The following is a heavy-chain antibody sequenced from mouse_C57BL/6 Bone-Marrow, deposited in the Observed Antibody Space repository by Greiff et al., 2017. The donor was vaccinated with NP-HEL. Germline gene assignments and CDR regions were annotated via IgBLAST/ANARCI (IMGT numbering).Heavy chain of an antibody. J-gene: IGHJ3*01. CDR3: ARCGYYYGSSP. CDR1: GYTFTSYW. Sequence: VKLQQPGAELVMPGASVKLSCKASGYTFTSYWMHWVKQRPGQGLEWIGEIDPSDSYTNYNQKFKGKSTLTVDKSSSTARMQLSSLTSEDSAVYYCARCGYYYGSSPWGQGTLVTVSA. CDR2: IDPSDSYT. V-gene: IGHV1-69*01. D-gene: IGHD1-1*01.